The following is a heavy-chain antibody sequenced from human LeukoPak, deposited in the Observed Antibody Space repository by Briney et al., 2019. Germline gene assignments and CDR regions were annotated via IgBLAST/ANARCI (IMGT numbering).Heavy chain of an antibody. CDR2: INPDGSST. Sequence: GGSLRISCAASGFTFSNYWMHWVRQAPGKGLVWVSRINPDGSSTTYADSVKGRFTVSRDNAKNTLCLQMNSLRAEDTAVYYCARVPRNYYGSGSALDYWGQGTRVTVSA. V-gene: IGHV3-74*03. J-gene: IGHJ4*02. CDR1: GFTFSNYW. D-gene: IGHD3-10*01. CDR3: ARVPRNYYGSGSALDY.